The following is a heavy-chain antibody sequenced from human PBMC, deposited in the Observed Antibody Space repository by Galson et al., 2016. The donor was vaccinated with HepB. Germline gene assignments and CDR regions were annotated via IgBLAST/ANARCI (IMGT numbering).Heavy chain of an antibody. D-gene: IGHD6-13*01. Sequence: PLRLSCAASGFAFSSYWMHWVRQAPGKGLVWVSRINSDGSTTSYADSVKGRFTISRDNAKNTLYLQMNSLRVEDTAVYYCARGGSSRSFDYWGQGTLVTVSS. CDR2: INSDGSTT. CDR3: ARGGSSRSFDY. V-gene: IGHV3-74*01. J-gene: IGHJ4*02. CDR1: GFAFSSYW.